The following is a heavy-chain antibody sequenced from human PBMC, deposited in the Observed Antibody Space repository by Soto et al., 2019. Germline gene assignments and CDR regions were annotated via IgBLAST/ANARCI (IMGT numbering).Heavy chain of an antibody. CDR3: ILGSGGKDLDY. V-gene: IGHV4-39*01. J-gene: IGHJ4*02. CDR1: GGSISGSSYY. CDR2: IYYSGST. Sequence: QLQLQESGPGLVKPSETLSLTCTVSGGSISGSSYYWGWIRQPPGKGLEWIGNIYYSGSTYYNPSLKSRSPISVNTSKNRSPLRLGWGTAEDRALYSCILGSGGKDLDYGGKEPLATVPS. D-gene: IGHD2-15*01.